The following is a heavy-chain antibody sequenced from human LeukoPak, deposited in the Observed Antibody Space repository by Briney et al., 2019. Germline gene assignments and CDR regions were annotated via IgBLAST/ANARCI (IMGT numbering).Heavy chain of an antibody. CDR3: AKDLSAGYYGMDV. Sequence: GGSPRLSCAASGFTFSSYAMSGVRQAPGKGREGVSAISGSGGSTYYADSVKGRFTISRDNSKNTLYLQMNSLRGEDTAVYYCAKDLSAGYYGMDVWGQGTTVTVSS. CDR2: ISGSGGST. CDR1: GFTFSSYA. V-gene: IGHV3-23*01. D-gene: IGHD3-3*01. J-gene: IGHJ6*02.